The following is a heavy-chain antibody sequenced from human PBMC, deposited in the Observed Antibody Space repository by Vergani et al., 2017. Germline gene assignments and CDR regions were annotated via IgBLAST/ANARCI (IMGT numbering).Heavy chain of an antibody. D-gene: IGHD2-21*01. Sequence: EVQLVESGGGLVKPGGSLRLSCAASGFTFSSYAMSWVRQAPGKGLEWVSAISGSGGSTYYADYVKGRFTISRDNSKNTLYLQMNSLRAEDTAVYYCAKDSSGEVGDYYYGMDVWGQGTTVTVSS. CDR2: ISGSGGST. CDR1: GFTFSSYA. J-gene: IGHJ6*02. CDR3: AKDSSGEVGDYYYGMDV. V-gene: IGHV3-23*04.